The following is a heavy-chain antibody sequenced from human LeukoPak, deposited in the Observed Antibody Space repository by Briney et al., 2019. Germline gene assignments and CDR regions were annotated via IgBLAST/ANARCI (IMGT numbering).Heavy chain of an antibody. CDR1: GYTFTDYY. V-gene: IGHV1-69-2*01. J-gene: IGHJ4*02. CDR2: VDPEDGET. D-gene: IGHD3-10*01. CDR3: ATDPEVLAMVRGVIITQRGN. Sequence: ASVKVSCKVSGYTFTDYYMHWAQQAPGKGLEWMGLVDPEDGETIYAEKFQGRVTITADTSTDTAYMELSSLRSEDTAVYYCATDPEVLAMVRGVIITQRGNWGQGTLVTVSS.